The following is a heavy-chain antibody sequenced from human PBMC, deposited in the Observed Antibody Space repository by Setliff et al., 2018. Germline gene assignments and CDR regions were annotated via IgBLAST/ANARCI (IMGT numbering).Heavy chain of an antibody. CDR3: ASGYNFWSGYFVVAESYQY. D-gene: IGHD3-3*01. V-gene: IGHV4-39*07. Sequence: PSETLSLTCTVSGVSITSYNYFWGWIRQPPGKGLEWIGSVYYTGTTSYNPSLKSRLTMSLDTSKNQLSLRLTSVTAADPAIYYCASGYNFWSGYFVVAESYQYWGQGTLVTVSS. J-gene: IGHJ1*01. CDR2: VYYTGTT. CDR1: GVSITSYNYF.